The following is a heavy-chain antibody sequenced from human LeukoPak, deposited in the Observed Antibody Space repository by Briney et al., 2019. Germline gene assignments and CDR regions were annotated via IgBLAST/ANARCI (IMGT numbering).Heavy chain of an antibody. Sequence: HTGRSLRLSCAASGFTFSSYGMHWVRQAPGKGLEWVAVIWYDGSNKYYADSVKGRFTISRDNSKNTPYLQMNSLRAEDTAVYYCARDLSGYCSGGSCSSFDYWGQGTLVTVSS. CDR3: ARDLSGYCSGGSCSSFDY. D-gene: IGHD2-15*01. CDR2: IWYDGSNK. CDR1: GFTFSSYG. J-gene: IGHJ4*02. V-gene: IGHV3-33*01.